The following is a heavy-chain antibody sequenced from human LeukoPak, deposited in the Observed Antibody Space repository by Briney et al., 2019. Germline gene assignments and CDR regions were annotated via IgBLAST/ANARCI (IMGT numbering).Heavy chain of an antibody. V-gene: IGHV3-30-3*01. CDR3: ARDPDEYGDGSEY. CDR1: GFSFRNYA. D-gene: IGHD4-17*01. J-gene: IGHJ4*02. CDR2: TSSDEINK. Sequence: GGSLRLSCAVSGFSFRNYAMHWVRQAPGKGLEWVAVTSSDEINKYYADSVKGRFTISRDNSKNTLYLQMNSLRVEDTALYYCARDPDEYGDGSEYWGQGSLVTVSS.